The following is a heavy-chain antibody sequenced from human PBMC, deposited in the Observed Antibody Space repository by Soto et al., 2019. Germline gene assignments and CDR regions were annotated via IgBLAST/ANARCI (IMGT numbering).Heavy chain of an antibody. CDR1: GGSISSSSYY. V-gene: IGHV4-39*01. Sequence: QLQLQESGPGLVKPSETLSLTCTVSGGSISSSSYYWGWIRQPPGKGLEWIGSIYYSVSTYYNPSLKSRVTISVDTSKNQFSLKLSSVTAADTAVYYCATGIAAAGIFDYWGQGTLVTVSS. J-gene: IGHJ4*02. CDR3: ATGIAAAGIFDY. D-gene: IGHD6-13*01. CDR2: IYYSVST.